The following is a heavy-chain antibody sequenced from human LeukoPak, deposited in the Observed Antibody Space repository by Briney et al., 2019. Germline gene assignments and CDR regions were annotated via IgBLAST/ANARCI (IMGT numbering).Heavy chain of an antibody. CDR3: ARDYRWLVSSAFDI. Sequence: SQTLSLTCAISGDSVSSNSAAWNWIRQSPSRGLGWLGRTYYRSKWYNDYAVSVKSRITINPDTSKNQFSLQLNSVTPEDTAVYYCARDYRWLVSSAFDIWGQGTMVTVSS. D-gene: IGHD6-19*01. V-gene: IGHV6-1*01. CDR2: TYYRSKWYN. CDR1: GDSVSSNSAA. J-gene: IGHJ3*02.